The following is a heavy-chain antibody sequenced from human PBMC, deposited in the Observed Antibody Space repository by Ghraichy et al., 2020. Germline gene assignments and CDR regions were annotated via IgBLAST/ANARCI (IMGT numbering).Heavy chain of an antibody. CDR3: ARRDILTGYYFDY. V-gene: IGHV3-21*01. J-gene: IGHJ4*02. CDR1: GFTFSSYS. D-gene: IGHD3-9*01. CDR2: ISSSSSYI. Sequence: GGSLRLSCAASGFTFSSYSMNWVRQAPGKGLEWVSSISSSSSYIYYADSVKGRFTISRDNAKNSLYLQMNSLRAEDTAVYYCARRDILTGYYFDYWGQGTLVTVSS.